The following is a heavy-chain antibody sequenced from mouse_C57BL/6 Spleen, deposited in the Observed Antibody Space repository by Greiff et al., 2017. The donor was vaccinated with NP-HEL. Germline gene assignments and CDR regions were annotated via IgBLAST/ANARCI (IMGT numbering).Heavy chain of an antibody. CDR1: GYAFSSYW. Sequence: VKLMESGAELVKPGASVKISCKASGYAFSSYWMNWVKQRPGKGLEWIGQIYPGDGDTNYNGKFKGKATLTADKSSSTAYMQLSSLTSEDSAVYFCAVYYDYDAGYYYAMDYWGQGTSVTVSS. V-gene: IGHV1-80*01. CDR3: AVYYDYDAGYYYAMDY. D-gene: IGHD2-4*01. CDR2: IYPGDGDT. J-gene: IGHJ4*01.